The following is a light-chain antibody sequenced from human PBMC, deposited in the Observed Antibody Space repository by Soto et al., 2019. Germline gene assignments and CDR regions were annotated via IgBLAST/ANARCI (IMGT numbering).Light chain of an antibody. CDR2: DAS. J-gene: IGKJ1*01. CDR1: QSVGRH. Sequence: EIVLTQSPATLSLSPGERATLSCRASQSVGRHLAWYQQKPGQAPRLLIYDASNRATGVPARFSGSGSGTDYSLSISTLQSEDFAVYYCQEYLQWPPGMFGQGTTVDMK. CDR3: QEYLQWPPGM. V-gene: IGKV3-11*01.